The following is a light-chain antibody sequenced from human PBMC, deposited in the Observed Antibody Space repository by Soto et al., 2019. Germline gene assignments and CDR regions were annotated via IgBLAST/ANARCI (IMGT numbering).Light chain of an antibody. CDR1: QDIGNH. CDR3: RKYNNVPPGYS. V-gene: IGKV1-27*01. J-gene: IGKJ2*03. CDR2: AAS. Sequence: DFQMTQSPSSVSASVGDKVTITCRASQDIGNHLVWYQQKPGKVPNLLIYAASIVQSGVPSRFSGSGSGTYFTLIISSLQPEDVATYYCRKYNNVPPGYSLGQGTKVEIK.